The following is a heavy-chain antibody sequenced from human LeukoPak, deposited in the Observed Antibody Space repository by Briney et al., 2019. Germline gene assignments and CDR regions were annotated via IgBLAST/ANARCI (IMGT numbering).Heavy chain of an antibody. CDR1: GFTFSSYG. CDR3: AKDLYDSSGYQEDY. D-gene: IGHD3-22*01. V-gene: IGHV3-30*02. CDR2: IRYDGSNK. J-gene: IGHJ4*02. Sequence: GGSLRLSCAASGFTFSSYGMHWVRQAPGKGLEWVAFIRYDGSNKYYADSVRGRFTISRDNSKNTLYLQMNSLRAEDTAVYYCAKDLYDSSGYQEDYWGQGTLVTVSS.